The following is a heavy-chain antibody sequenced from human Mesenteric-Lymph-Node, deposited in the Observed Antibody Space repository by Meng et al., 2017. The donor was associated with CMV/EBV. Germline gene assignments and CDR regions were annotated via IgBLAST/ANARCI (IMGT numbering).Heavy chain of an antibody. CDR1: GDGFTKYW. V-gene: IGHV5-51*01. D-gene: IGHD3-3*01. CDR2: IYAGDSDT. Sequence: GGSLRLSCKGSGDGFTKYWIGWVRQMPGKGLEWMGIIYAGDSDTSYSPSFQGQVTISADKSISTAYLQWSSLKASDTAMYYCARTGRASIFGVVRLGYYFDYWGQGTLVTVSS. J-gene: IGHJ4*02. CDR3: ARTGRASIFGVVRLGYYFDY.